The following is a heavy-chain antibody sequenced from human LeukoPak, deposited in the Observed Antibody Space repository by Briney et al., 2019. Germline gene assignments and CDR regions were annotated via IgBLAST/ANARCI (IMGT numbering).Heavy chain of an antibody. Sequence: GGSLRLSCAASGFTFSDYYMSWIRQAPGKGLEWVSYISSSGSTIYYADSVKGRFTISRDNAKNSLYLQMNSLGAEDTAVYYCAREFYYDSYYYFDYWGQGTLVTVSS. CDR1: GFTFSDYY. CDR2: ISSSGSTI. J-gene: IGHJ4*02. V-gene: IGHV3-11*01. CDR3: AREFYYDSYYYFDY. D-gene: IGHD3-22*01.